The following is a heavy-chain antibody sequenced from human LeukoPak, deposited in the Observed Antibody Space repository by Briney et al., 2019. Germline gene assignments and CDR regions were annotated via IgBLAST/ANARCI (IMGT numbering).Heavy chain of an antibody. CDR2: ISYDGSNK. Sequence: GGSPRLSCAASGFTFSSYGMHWVRQAPGKGLEWVAVISYDGSNKYYADSVKGRFTISRDNSKNTLYLQMNSLRAEDTAVYYCANLPVAGTRPVYYYYGMDVWGQGTTVTVSS. CDR3: ANLPVAGTRPVYYYYGMDV. CDR1: GFTFSSYG. V-gene: IGHV3-30*18. J-gene: IGHJ6*02. D-gene: IGHD6-19*01.